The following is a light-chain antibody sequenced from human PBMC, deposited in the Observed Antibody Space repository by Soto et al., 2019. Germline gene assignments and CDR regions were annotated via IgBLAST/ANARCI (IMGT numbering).Light chain of an antibody. V-gene: IGLV1-44*01. J-gene: IGLJ3*02. CDR3: ATWDDSLNGWV. CDR1: SSNIGGNT. CDR2: SNN. Sequence: QSVLTQPPSASGTPGQRVTISCSGSSSNIGGNTVSWYQQLPGTAPTLLIYSNNQRPSGVPDRFSGSKSGTSASLAISGLQSEDAADYHCATWDDSLNGWVFGGGTKLTVL.